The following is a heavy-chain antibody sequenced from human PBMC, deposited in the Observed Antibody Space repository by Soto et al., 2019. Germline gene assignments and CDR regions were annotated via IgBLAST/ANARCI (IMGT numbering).Heavy chain of an antibody. J-gene: IGHJ4*02. CDR3: AKDGNGYSSGWYATSLDY. V-gene: IGHV3-30*18. D-gene: IGHD6-19*01. CDR2: ISYDGSDK. CDR1: GFPFSTYG. Sequence: QVQLVESGGGVVQPGRSLRLSCAASGFPFSTYGMHWVRQAPGKGLEWVAVISYDGSDKYYADSVKGRFTISRDNSKNTVYLQMNSLRADDTAVYFCAKDGNGYSSGWYATSLDYWGQGTLVTVSS.